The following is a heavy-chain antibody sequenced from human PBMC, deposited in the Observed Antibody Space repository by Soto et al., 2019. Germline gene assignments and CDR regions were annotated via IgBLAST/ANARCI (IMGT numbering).Heavy chain of an antibody. V-gene: IGHV3-23*01. J-gene: IGHJ4*02. CDR3: AKGPLGGTTIYDVDY. D-gene: IGHD1-1*01. CDR2: ISGNGGST. CDR1: GFTFSNYA. Sequence: EVQLLDSGGGLEQPGGSLRLSCAASGFTFSNYAMNWVRQAPGEGLEWVSAISGNGGSTFYADSVKGRFTISRDNPKNTLCLQMNSLRAEDTAVYYCAKGPLGGTTIYDVDYWGQGTLVTVSS.